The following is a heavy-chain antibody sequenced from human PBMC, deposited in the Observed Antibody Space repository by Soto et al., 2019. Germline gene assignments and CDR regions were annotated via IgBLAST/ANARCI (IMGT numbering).Heavy chain of an antibody. Sequence: ASVKVSCKASGYTFTGYYMHWVRQAPGQGLEWMGWINPNSGGTNYAQKFQGRVTMTRDTSISTAYMELSRLRSDDTAVYYCARDPGDYYDSSAYHFDYWGQGTMVTVYS. V-gene: IGHV1-2*02. CDR1: GYTFTGYY. J-gene: IGHJ4*02. D-gene: IGHD3-22*01. CDR2: INPNSGGT. CDR3: ARDPGDYYDSSAYHFDY.